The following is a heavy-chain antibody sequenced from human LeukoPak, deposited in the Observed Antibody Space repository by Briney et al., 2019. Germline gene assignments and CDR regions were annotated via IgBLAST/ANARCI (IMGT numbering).Heavy chain of an antibody. J-gene: IGHJ4*02. V-gene: IGHV3-64D*06. Sequence: SSNGRSTYYGDSVKGRFTISRDNSKNTLYLQMSSLRAEDTAVYYCVKDRGITMVRGVLDYWGQGTLVTVSS. CDR2: SSNGRST. CDR3: VKDRGITMVRGVLDY. D-gene: IGHD3-10*01.